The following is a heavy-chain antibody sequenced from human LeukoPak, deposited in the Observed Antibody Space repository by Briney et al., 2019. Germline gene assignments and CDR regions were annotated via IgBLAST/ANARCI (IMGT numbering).Heavy chain of an antibody. D-gene: IGHD3-22*01. CDR3: TREAWGYYDTSGYRRGAFDI. CDR2: IRSKAYGGTT. Sequence: GGSLRLSCTASGFTFGDYAMSWVRQAPGKGLEWVGFIRSKAYGGTTEYAASVKGRFTIPRDDSKSIAYLQMNSLKTEDTAVYYCTREAWGYYDTSGYRRGAFDIWGQGRMVTVSS. J-gene: IGHJ3*02. V-gene: IGHV3-49*04. CDR1: GFTFGDYA.